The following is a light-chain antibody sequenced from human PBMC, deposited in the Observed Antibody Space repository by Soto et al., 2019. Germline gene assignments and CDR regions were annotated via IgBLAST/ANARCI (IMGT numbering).Light chain of an antibody. CDR2: ATS. V-gene: IGKV1-39*01. Sequence: DIQMTQSPSSLSASVGDRVIITCRASQTIATLLSWYQQKPGKAPKLLIYATSALQIGVPSRFSGDGSGTDFTLVISSLQPADFATYYCLQSYSFPRTFGQGTRVDVK. CDR3: LQSYSFPRT. CDR1: QTIATL. J-gene: IGKJ1*01.